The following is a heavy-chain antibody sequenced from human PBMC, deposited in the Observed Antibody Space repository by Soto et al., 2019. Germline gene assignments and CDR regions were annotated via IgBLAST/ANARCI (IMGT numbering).Heavy chain of an antibody. CDR3: ATDQVGGGSPDY. CDR1: GNTLIELS. Sequence: QVQLVQSGAEVKKPGASVKVSCKVSGNTLIELSMHWVRQAPGKGLEWMGGFDPGDGDTIYAQTFQGRVTVTEDTSTDTAYMELRSLRYEDTAVYYCATDQVGGGSPDYWGQGTLVTVSS. CDR2: FDPGDGDT. D-gene: IGHD5-12*01. V-gene: IGHV1-24*01. J-gene: IGHJ4*02.